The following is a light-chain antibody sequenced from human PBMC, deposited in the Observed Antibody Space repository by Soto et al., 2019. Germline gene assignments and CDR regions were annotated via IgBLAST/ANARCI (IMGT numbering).Light chain of an antibody. CDR1: QGIRSA. J-gene: IGKJ4*01. Sequence: DVQMTQSPSSLSASVGDRITITCRASQGIRSALSWYQQKPGKAPERLISGASTLHRGVPSRFSGSGSGTEFTLTITSLQAEDFATYYCLRHDSYPRTFGGGTRVDI. V-gene: IGKV1-17*01. CDR3: LRHDSYPRT. CDR2: GAS.